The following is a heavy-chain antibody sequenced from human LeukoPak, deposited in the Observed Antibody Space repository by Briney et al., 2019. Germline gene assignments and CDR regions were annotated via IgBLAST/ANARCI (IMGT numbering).Heavy chain of an antibody. V-gene: IGHV1-8*01. CDR3: ARASPYYDFWSGYSDMDV. D-gene: IGHD3-3*01. J-gene: IGHJ6*03. Sequence: GASVKVSCKASGYTFTSYDINWVRQATGQGLEGMGWMNPNSGNTGYAQKFQGRVTITRNTSISTAYMELSSLRSEDTAVYYCARASPYYDFWSGYSDMDVWGKGTTVTVSS. CDR2: MNPNSGNT. CDR1: GYTFTSYD.